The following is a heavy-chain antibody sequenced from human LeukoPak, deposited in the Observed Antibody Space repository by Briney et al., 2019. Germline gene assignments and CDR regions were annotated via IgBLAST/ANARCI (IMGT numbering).Heavy chain of an antibody. V-gene: IGHV3-23*01. D-gene: IGHD3-10*01. CDR1: GFTFSDYA. CDR3: AKGRGSGSYFGIDP. Sequence: QPGGSLRLSCAASGFTFSDYATSWVRQAPGKGLEWVSGISNSGGRTDYADSVKGRFTISRDNSKNTLYLRMNSLRAEDTAVYYCAKGRGSGSYFGIDPWGQGTLVAVSS. J-gene: IGHJ5*02. CDR2: ISNSGGRT.